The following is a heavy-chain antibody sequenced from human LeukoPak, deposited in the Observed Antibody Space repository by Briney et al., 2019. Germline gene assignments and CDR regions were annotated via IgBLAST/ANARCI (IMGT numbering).Heavy chain of an antibody. Sequence: PSETLSLTCTVSGDSLSSSGYSWGCIRQPPGKGLEWIVSIYYSGSTYYNPSLKSRVTISVDMSKNQFSLKLSSVNAADTAVYYCARPGSTTGWYYFDYWGQGTLVTVSS. CDR2: IYYSGST. CDR3: ARPGSTTGWYYFDY. CDR1: GDSLSSSGYS. D-gene: IGHD6-19*01. V-gene: IGHV4-39*01. J-gene: IGHJ4*02.